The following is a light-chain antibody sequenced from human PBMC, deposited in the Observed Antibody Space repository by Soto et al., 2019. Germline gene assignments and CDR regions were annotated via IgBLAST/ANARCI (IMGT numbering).Light chain of an antibody. J-gene: IGKJ1*01. CDR2: AAS. V-gene: IGKV3-15*01. CDR1: QTISTT. Sequence: EILMTQSPPTLSVSPGGTATLSCRASQTISTTLAWYQKKPGQAPRLLIYAASTMPTGFPPRFSGSGSGTDFTLTISSLQPEDFAAYYCQQYNTWPRTFGQGTKGDIK. CDR3: QQYNTWPRT.